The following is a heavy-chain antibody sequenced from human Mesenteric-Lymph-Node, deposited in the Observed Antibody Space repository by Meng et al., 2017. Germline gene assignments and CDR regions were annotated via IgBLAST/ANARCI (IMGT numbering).Heavy chain of an antibody. D-gene: IGHD3-9*01. V-gene: IGHV4-34*01. CDR2: IYYSGST. Sequence: SETLSLTCAVYGGSFSGYYWSWIRQPPGKGLEWIGSIYYSGSTYYNSSLKSRVTISVDTSKNQFSLKLSSVTAADTAVYYCARDFRRGFDWLLSGGGFDYWGQGTLVTVSS. CDR3: ARDFRRGFDWLLSGGGFDY. CDR1: GGSFSGYY. J-gene: IGHJ4*02.